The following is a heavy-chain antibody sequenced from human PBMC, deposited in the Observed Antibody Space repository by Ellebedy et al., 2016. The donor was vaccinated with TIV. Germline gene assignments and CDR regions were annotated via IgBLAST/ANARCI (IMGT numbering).Heavy chain of an antibody. CDR1: GFIFSNYG. Sequence: GESLKISCAASGFIFSNYGMHWVRQAPGKGLEWAAVIWSDGNYRYYADSVKGRFTVSRDQSKNTVFLQMNSLRAEDTAIYYCAKGKIPVRYFDYWGQGSLVTVSS. D-gene: IGHD3-16*02. CDR2: IWSDGNYR. J-gene: IGHJ4*02. CDR3: AKGKIPVRYFDY. V-gene: IGHV3-33*03.